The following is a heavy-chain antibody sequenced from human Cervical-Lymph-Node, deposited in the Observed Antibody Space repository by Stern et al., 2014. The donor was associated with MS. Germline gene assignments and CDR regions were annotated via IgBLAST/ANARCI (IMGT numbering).Heavy chain of an antibody. Sequence: VHLVESGAEVEKPGASVKLPCKASGYTFTEFAIHWVRQAPGQSLEWLGWIDAGNGNTEYAQKFQGRVTIASDTSANTVYMELSNLRSEDTAVYFCARGMVVPGTSFDYWGQGTLVTVSS. CDR1: GYTFTEFA. CDR3: ARGMVVPGTSFDY. CDR2: IDAGNGNT. J-gene: IGHJ4*02. D-gene: IGHD6-19*01. V-gene: IGHV1-3*01.